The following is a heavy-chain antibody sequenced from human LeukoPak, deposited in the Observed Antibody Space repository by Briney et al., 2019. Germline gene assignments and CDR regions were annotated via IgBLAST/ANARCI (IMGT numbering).Heavy chain of an antibody. CDR2: MNPNSGNT. V-gene: IGHV1-8*01. CDR3: ARGRRLTGYYDFDY. J-gene: IGHJ4*02. D-gene: IGHD3-9*01. CDR1: GYTFTSYD. Sequence: ASVKVSCKASGYTFTSYDVNRVRQATGQGLEWMGWMNPNSGNTGYAQKFQGRVTMTRNTSISTAYMELSSLRSEDTAVYYCARGRRLTGYYDFDYWGQGTLVTVSS.